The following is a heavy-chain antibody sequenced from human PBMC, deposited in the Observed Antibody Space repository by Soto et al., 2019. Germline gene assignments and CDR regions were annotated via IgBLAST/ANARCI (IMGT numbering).Heavy chain of an antibody. Sequence: QVQLVQSGAEVKKPGSSVPVSCKASGGTFSSYAISWVRQAPGQGLEWMGGIIPIFGTANYAQKFQGRVTITADESTSTAYMELSRLRSEDTAVYYCARLSREVTTSYYYYGMDVWGQGTTVTVSS. J-gene: IGHJ6*02. V-gene: IGHV1-69*01. CDR3: ARLSREVTTSYYYYGMDV. CDR2: IIPIFGTA. D-gene: IGHD4-4*01. CDR1: GGTFSSYA.